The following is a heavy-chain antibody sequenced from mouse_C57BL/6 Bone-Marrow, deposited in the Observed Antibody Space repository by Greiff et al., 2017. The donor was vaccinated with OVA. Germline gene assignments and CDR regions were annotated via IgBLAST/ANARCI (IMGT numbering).Heavy chain of an antibody. CDR1: GYTFTSYW. CDR2: IHPNSGST. D-gene: IGHD1-1*01. J-gene: IGHJ4*01. V-gene: IGHV1-64*01. CDR3: ARKVGSSPYYYAMDY. Sequence: QVQLQQPGAELVKPGASVKLSCKASGYTFTSYWMHWVKQRPGQGLEWIGMIHPNSGSTNYNEKFKSKATLTVDKSSSTAYMQLSSLTSEDSAVYYCARKVGSSPYYYAMDYWGQGTSVTVSS.